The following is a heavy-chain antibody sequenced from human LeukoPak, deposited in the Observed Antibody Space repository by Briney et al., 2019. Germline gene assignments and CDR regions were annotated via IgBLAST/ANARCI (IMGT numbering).Heavy chain of an antibody. CDR2: IIPIFGTA. CDR3: ATTFITMVRGCYYYYYMGV. V-gene: IGHV1-69*13. CDR1: GGTFTSYA. D-gene: IGHD3-10*01. Sequence: GASVKVSCKASGGTFTSYAISWVRQAPGPGLEWMGGIIPIFGTANYAQQFQGRVTITSDESTSTAYMEKRSPRAEATAVYYCATTFITMVRGCYYYYYMGVWGKGTTVTISS. J-gene: IGHJ6*03.